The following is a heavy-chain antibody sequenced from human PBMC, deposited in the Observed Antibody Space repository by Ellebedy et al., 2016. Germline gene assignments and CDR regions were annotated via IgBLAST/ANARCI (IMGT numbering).Heavy chain of an antibody. Sequence: GESLKISXAASGFTVSSNYMSWVRQAPGKGLEWVAVIYSGGDTFYADSVRGRFTISRDSSRNIVYLEVKGLRPEDTAVYYCEREPWNSPKWGQGTLVTVSS. CDR1: GFTVSSNY. CDR2: IYSGGDT. CDR3: EREPWNSPK. J-gene: IGHJ4*02. D-gene: IGHD1/OR15-1a*01. V-gene: IGHV3-53*01.